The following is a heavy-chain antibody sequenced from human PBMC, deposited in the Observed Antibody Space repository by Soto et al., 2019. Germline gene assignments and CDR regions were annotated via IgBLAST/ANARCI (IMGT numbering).Heavy chain of an antibody. CDR1: GGSISSSSYY. J-gene: IGHJ5*02. V-gene: IGHV4-39*01. CDR2: IYYSGST. D-gene: IGHD3-10*02. Sequence: SETLSLTCTVSGGSISSSSYYWGWIRQPPGKGLEWIGSIYYSGSTHNNPSLKSRVTLSVDTSKNQFSLRLRSVTAADTAVYYCACVCSLVTDQGWFDPWGQGTPVT. CDR3: ACVCSLVTDQGWFDP.